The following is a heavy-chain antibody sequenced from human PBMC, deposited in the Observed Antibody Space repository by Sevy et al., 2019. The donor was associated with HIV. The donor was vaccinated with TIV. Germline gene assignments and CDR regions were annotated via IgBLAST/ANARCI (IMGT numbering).Heavy chain of an antibody. J-gene: IGHJ4*02. Sequence: GGSLRLSCADSGFTFSSYAMSWVRQAPGKGLEWVSTISGSGGSTYYADPVKGRFTISRDNSKITLDLQMNSLRAEDTAVYYCAIGQGSEPHVYYFDYWGQGTLVTVSS. V-gene: IGHV3-23*01. D-gene: IGHD1-26*01. CDR3: AIGQGSEPHVYYFDY. CDR2: ISGSGGST. CDR1: GFTFSSYA.